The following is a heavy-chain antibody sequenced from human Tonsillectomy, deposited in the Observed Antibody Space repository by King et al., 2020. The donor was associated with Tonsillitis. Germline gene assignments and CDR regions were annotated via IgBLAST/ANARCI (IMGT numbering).Heavy chain of an antibody. J-gene: IGHJ4*02. Sequence: QLVQSGAEVKKPGESLKISCEGSGYSFTTYWIGWGRQMPGKGLEWMGIIYPGDSDTRYSPSFQGQVTISADKSISTAYLQWSSLRSSDTAIYYCARLRWARRGVATIPCPPDDWGQGTLVTVSS. CDR3: ARLRWARRGVATIPCPPDD. V-gene: IGHV5-51*01. CDR2: IYPGDSDT. CDR1: GYSFTTYW. D-gene: IGHD5-24*01.